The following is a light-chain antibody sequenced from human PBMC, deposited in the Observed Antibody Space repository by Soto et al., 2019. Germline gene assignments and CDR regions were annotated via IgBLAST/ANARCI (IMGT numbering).Light chain of an antibody. CDR3: QQYGSSPLT. CDR2: GAS. Sequence: EIVLTQSPGTLSLSPGERGTLSCRASQSVSSNYLAWYQQKPGQAPRLLIYGASSRATGVPDRFSGSGSGTDFTLTISRLEPEDFAVFYCQQYGSSPLTFGGVTKVEIK. V-gene: IGKV3-20*01. CDR1: QSVSSNY. J-gene: IGKJ4*01.